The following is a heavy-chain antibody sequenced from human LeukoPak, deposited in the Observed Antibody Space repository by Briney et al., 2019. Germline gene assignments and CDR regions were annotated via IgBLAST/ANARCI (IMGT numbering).Heavy chain of an antibody. Sequence: PGGSLRLSCAASGFTFSSYAMSWVRQAPGKGLEWVSAISGSGGSTYYADSVKGRFTISRDNSKNTLYLQMNSLRVEDTAVYYCARGVKLHSSSLWNYYYMDVWGKGTTVTVSS. V-gene: IGHV3-23*01. J-gene: IGHJ6*03. CDR2: ISGSGGST. CDR1: GFTFSSYA. CDR3: ARGVKLHSSSLWNYYYMDV. D-gene: IGHD6-6*01.